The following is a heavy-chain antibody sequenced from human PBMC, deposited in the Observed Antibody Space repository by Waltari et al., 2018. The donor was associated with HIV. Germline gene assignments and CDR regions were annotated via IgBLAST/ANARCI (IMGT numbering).Heavy chain of an antibody. CDR1: GSSFNNYT. D-gene: IGHD3-16*01. Sequence: QVGLLESGGAAVQPGRCLRLTGVGSGSSFNNYTFHWVRQAPDKGVVGVETISSPGGIKYYADSAKGRFTISRNNSKNTVHLQLNRLTPEDTAVYLCAREARGSRWGEWYFDLWGRGTRVTVSS. V-gene: IGHV3-30*04. J-gene: IGHJ2*01. CDR3: AREARGSRWGEWYFDL. CDR2: ISSPGGIK.